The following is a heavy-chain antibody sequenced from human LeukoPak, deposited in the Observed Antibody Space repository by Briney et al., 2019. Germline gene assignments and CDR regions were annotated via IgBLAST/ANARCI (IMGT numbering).Heavy chain of an antibody. V-gene: IGHV3-15*01. CDR2: IRSMSGGGTN. D-gene: IGHD2-8*01. Sequence: GGSLRLSCTASGLTFSNAWMTWVRQVPGKGLEWVGRIRSMSGGGTNDYAAPVQSRLTISRDDSKNTVYLHMNSLKTEDTASYYCTKVGVYYYDAWGQGTLVTVSS. CDR1: GLTFSNAW. CDR3: TKVGVYYYDA. J-gene: IGHJ4*02.